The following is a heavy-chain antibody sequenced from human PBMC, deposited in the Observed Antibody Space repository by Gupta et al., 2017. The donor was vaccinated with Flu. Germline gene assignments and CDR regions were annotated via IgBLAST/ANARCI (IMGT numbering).Heavy chain of an antibody. D-gene: IGHD2-21*02. CDR2: ISYDGSNK. V-gene: IGHV3-30*18. Sequence: QVQLVESGGGVVQPGRSLRLSCAASGFTFSGYGMHWVRQAPGKGLEWVAVISYDGSNKYYADSVKGRFTISRDNSKNTLYLQMNSLRAEDTAVYYCAKPVVVTARGRDAFDIWGQGTMVTVSS. J-gene: IGHJ3*02. CDR3: AKPVVVTARGRDAFDI. CDR1: GFTFSGYG.